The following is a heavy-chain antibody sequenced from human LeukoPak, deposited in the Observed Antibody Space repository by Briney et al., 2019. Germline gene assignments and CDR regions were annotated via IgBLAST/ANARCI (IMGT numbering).Heavy chain of an antibody. CDR3: ARCECQNSVYRHFDY. CDR2: IKQDETEK. D-gene: IGHD5/OR15-5a*01. Sequence: GGSLRLSCAASGFTFSDCCMSWVRQAPGKGLEWVANIKQDETEKYYVDSVKGRFTISRDNAKNSLYLQMNSLRAEDTATYYCARCECQNSVYRHFDYWGQGTLVTVSS. J-gene: IGHJ4*02. CDR1: GFTFSDCC. V-gene: IGHV3-7*01.